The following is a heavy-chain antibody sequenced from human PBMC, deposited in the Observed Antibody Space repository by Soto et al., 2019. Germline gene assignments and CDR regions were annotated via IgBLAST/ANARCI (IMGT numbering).Heavy chain of an antibody. V-gene: IGHV3-74*01. Sequence: EVQLVESGGGLVQPGGSLRLSCAGSGFTFSNYWMHWVRQAPGKGLEWVSRIDHDGPTDYADSVRGRFTISRDNAENTLYLQMNSLRPEDTAVYYCVRVSHGDYWGQGTRVTVSS. J-gene: IGHJ4*02. CDR1: GFTFSNYW. CDR3: VRVSHGDY. D-gene: IGHD3-22*01. CDR2: IDHDGPT.